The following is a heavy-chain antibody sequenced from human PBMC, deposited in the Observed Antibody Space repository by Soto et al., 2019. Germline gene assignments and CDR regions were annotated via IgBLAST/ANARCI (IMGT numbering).Heavy chain of an antibody. D-gene: IGHD1-1*01. CDR3: AKGRGKNWNFDY. Sequence: EVQLLESGGGSLQPGGSLRLSCAASGFTFSSYAMHWVRRPPGKGLEWVSRISGSGGTAYYADSVKGRFSISRDSLVNTLYLQMISLRAEDTAVYYCAKGRGKNWNFDYWGQGTLVTVSP. J-gene: IGHJ4*02. CDR2: ISGSGGTA. CDR1: GFTFSSYA. V-gene: IGHV3-23*01.